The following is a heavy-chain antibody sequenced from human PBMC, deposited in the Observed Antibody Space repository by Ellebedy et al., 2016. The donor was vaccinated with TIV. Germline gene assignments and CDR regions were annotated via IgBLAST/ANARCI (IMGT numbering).Heavy chain of an antibody. CDR3: ARRGRGTVGFDN. Sequence: SVKVSXXASGFTFTSSAVQWVRQARGQRLEWIGWIVVGSGNTNFAQKFQERVTITRDMSTTTAYMELSSLAYEDTAVYYCARRGRGTVGFDNWGQGTLVTVSS. V-gene: IGHV1-58*01. D-gene: IGHD1-7*01. CDR1: GFTFTSSA. J-gene: IGHJ4*02. CDR2: IVVGSGNT.